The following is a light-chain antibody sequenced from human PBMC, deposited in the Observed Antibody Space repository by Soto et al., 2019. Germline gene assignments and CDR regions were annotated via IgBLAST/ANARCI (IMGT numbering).Light chain of an antibody. CDR1: KLADKY. V-gene: IGLV3-1*01. CDR2: QDT. J-gene: IGLJ2*01. Sequence: SYELTQPPSVSVSPGQTASITCFGDKLADKYASWYQVKPGQSPVLVIYQDTKRPSGIPERFSGSTSGTTATLTISGTQGIDEADYFCQAWDTSAVIFGGGTKLTVL. CDR3: QAWDTSAVI.